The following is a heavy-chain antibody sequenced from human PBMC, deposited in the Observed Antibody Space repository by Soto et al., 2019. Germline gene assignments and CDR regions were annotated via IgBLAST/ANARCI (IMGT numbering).Heavy chain of an antibody. CDR2: INHLETT. D-gene: IGHD3-10*01. CDR3: ARGGGFDSFDY. CDR1: PASITYGAYS. V-gene: IGHV4-30-2*01. J-gene: IGHJ4*02. Sequence: SETLSLTCTVSPASITYGAYSWSWIRQTPGKGLEWIGYINHLETTFYNPSFESRLTLSIDRTKNQFSLNLKSMSAADRAVYFCARGGGFDSFDYWGQGLLVIVCS.